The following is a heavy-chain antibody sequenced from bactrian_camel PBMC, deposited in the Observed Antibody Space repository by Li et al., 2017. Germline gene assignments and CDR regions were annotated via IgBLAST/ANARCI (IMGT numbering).Heavy chain of an antibody. V-gene: IGHV3S53*01. CDR1: GYTYSSYC. Sequence: HVQLVESGGTSVQAGRSLRVSCKAHGYTYSSYCLAWFRQAPAKERERVVSIPTHGTTTYLDSVKGRFTISRDSAKQTLYLQMDNLRPEDNATYYCAHEYLCTAVQGFYPYSDYGQGTQVTVS. D-gene: IGHD4*01. J-gene: IGHJ4*01. CDR2: IPTHGTT.